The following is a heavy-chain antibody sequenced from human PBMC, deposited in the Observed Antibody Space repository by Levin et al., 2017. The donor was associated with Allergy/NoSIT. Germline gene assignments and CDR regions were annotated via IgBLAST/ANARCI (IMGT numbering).Heavy chain of an antibody. J-gene: IGHJ4*02. D-gene: IGHD3-22*01. CDR3: VREKSFYYDSSGEN. CDR1: GFTISTYS. CDR2: ISDTGSTI. V-gene: IGHV3-48*02. Sequence: EASVKVSCVASGFTISTYSMNWVRQAPGKGLEWVAYISDTGSTIYYADSVRGRFTISRDNAKNSLYLQMNSLRDEDTALYYCVREKSFYYDSSGENWGQGTRVTASS.